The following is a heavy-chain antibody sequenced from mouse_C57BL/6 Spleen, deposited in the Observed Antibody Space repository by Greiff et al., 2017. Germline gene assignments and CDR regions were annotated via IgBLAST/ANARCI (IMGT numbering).Heavy chain of an antibody. D-gene: IGHD2-1*01. Sequence: QVQLKQSGPELVKPGASVKISCKASGYAFSSSWMNWVKQRPGKGLEWIGRIYPGDGDTNYNGKFKGKATLTADKSSSTAYMQLSSLTSEDSAVYFCARGGNYWFAYWGQGTLVTVSA. CDR1: GYAFSSSW. J-gene: IGHJ3*01. CDR2: IYPGDGDT. V-gene: IGHV1-82*01. CDR3: ARGGNYWFAY.